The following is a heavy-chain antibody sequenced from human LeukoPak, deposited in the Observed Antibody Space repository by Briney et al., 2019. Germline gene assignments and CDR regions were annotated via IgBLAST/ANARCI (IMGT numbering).Heavy chain of an antibody. CDR3: ARREPQGCSGTSCFAGPVGH. V-gene: IGHV3-21*06. CDR1: GFTFSSYG. Sequence: PGGSLRLSCAASGFTFSSYGMHWVRQAPGKGLEWVSSISGTSDYIYYADSVKGRFTISRDNGQNSLYLQMNSLRAEDTAVYYCARREPQGCSGTSCFAGPVGHWGQGTLVTVSS. CDR2: ISGTSDYI. J-gene: IGHJ4*02. D-gene: IGHD2-2*01.